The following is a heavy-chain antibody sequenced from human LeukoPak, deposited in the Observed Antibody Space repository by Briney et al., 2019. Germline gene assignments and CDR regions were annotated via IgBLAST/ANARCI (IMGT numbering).Heavy chain of an antibody. J-gene: IGHJ3*02. CDR1: GFTFRSYD. CDR2: IGTAGEI. Sequence: GGSLRLSCAASGFTFRSYDMHWVRQATGKGLEWVSGIGTAGEIYYPGSVKGRFTISRENAKNSLYLQMNSLRAGDTAVYYCARGYSNYGYVFNIWGQGTMVTVSS. CDR3: ARGYSNYGYVFNI. D-gene: IGHD4-11*01. V-gene: IGHV3-13*01.